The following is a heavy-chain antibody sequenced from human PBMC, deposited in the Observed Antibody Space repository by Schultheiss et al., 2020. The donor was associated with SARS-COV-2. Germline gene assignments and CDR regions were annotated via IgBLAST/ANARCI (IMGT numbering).Heavy chain of an antibody. J-gene: IGHJ6*02. CDR3: AKDLTHYYYYGMDV. V-gene: IGHV3-23*01. CDR2: ISGSGGST. Sequence: GGSLRLSCAASGFTFSSYDMHWVRQAPGKGLEWVSAISGSGGSTYYADSVKGRFTISRDNSKNTLYLQMNSLRAEDTAVYYCAKDLTHYYYYGMDVWGQGTTVTVSS. CDR1: GFTFSSYD. D-gene: IGHD4-23*01.